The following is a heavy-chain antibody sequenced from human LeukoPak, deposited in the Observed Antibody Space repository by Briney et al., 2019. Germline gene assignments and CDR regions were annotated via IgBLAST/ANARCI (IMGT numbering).Heavy chain of an antibody. CDR3: ARGVEQWLYPPPDWFDP. CDR1: GYTFTGYY. V-gene: IGHV1-2*02. D-gene: IGHD6-19*01. J-gene: IGHJ5*02. Sequence: ASVKVSCKASGYTFTGYYMHWVRQAPGQGLEWMGWINPNSGGTNYARKFQGRVTMTRDTSISTAYMELSRLRSDDTAVYYCARGVEQWLYPPPDWFDPWGQGTLVTVSS. CDR2: INPNSGGT.